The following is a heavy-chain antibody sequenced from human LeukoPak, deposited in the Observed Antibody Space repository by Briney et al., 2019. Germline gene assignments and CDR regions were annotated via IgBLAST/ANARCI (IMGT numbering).Heavy chain of an antibody. CDR1: GYTFTSYD. CDR2: MNPNSGNT. J-gene: IGHJ4*02. D-gene: IGHD3-22*01. V-gene: IGHV1-8*01. Sequence: GASVKVSCKTSGYTFTSYDINWVRQATGQGLEWMGWMNPNSGNTGYAQKFQGRVTITADESTSTAYMELSSLRSEDTAVYYCARAPAPYDSSGYYLVDYWGQGTLVTVSS. CDR3: ARAPAPYDSSGYYLVDY.